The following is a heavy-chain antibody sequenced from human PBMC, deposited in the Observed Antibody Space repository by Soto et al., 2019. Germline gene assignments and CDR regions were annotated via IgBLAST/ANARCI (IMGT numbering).Heavy chain of an antibody. CDR1: GFTFSSYA. Sequence: GGSLRLSCAASGFTFSSYAMHWVRQAPGKGLEWVAVISYDGSNKYYADSVKGRFTISRDNSKNTLYLQMNSLRAEDTAVYYCASGYDILTGRLGYWGQGTLVTVSS. CDR3: ASGYDILTGRLGY. V-gene: IGHV3-30-3*01. D-gene: IGHD3-9*01. CDR2: ISYDGSNK. J-gene: IGHJ4*02.